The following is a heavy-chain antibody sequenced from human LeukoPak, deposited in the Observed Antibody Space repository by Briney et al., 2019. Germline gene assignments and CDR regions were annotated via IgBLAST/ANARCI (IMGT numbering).Heavy chain of an antibody. CDR3: AKERMYNNSWFSP. CDR2: IGGNSGIQT. Sequence: PGGSLRLSCAASGFAFSNCGMGWVRQAAGRGLEWVSSIGGNSGIQTYYADSVKGRFTIARDNSKDMLYLEMDSVRGEDRAVYYSAKERMYNNSWFSPWGQGTLVTVSS. D-gene: IGHD1-14*01. V-gene: IGHV3-23*01. CDR1: GFAFSNCG. J-gene: IGHJ5*02.